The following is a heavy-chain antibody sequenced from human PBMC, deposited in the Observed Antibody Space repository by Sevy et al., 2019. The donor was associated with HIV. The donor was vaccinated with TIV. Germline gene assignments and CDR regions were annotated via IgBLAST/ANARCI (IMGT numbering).Heavy chain of an antibody. J-gene: IGHJ6*03. CDR1: GFTFGDYA. Sequence: GGSLRLSCTASGFTFGDYAMSWFRQAPGKGLEWVGFIRSKAYGGTTEYAASVKGRFTISRDDSKSIAYLQMNSLKTEDTAVYYCARDCRKANLYYDYMDVWGKGTTVTVSS. CDR2: IRSKAYGGTT. CDR3: ARDCRKANLYYDYMDV. V-gene: IGHV3-49*03.